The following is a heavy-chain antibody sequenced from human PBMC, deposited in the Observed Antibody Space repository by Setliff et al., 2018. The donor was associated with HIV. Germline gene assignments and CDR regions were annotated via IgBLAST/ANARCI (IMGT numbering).Heavy chain of an antibody. V-gene: IGHV4-39*01. CDR1: GDSISDTTYY. D-gene: IGHD6-6*01. CDR2: IYHSGST. CDR3: ARLSSYRSSSYYFDY. J-gene: IGHJ4*02. Sequence: SETLSLTCSVSGDSISDTTYYWGWIRQPPGKGLEWIGNIYHSGSTLYKPSLKSRVTVSVDTSKNQFSLKLNSVTAADTAVYHCARLSSYRSSSYYFDYWGQGALVTVSS.